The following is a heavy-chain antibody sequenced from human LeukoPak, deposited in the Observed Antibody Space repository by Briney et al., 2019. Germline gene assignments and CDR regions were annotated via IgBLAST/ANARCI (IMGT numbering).Heavy chain of an antibody. V-gene: IGHV3-48*04. CDR2: ISSSGSTI. CDR1: GFTFSSYS. CDR3: ARLEDSSGCFDY. D-gene: IGHD6-19*01. Sequence: GGSLRLSCAASGFTFSSYSMNWVRQAPGKGLEWVSYISSSGSTIYYADSVKGRFTISRDNAKNSLYLQMNSLRAEDTAVYYCARLEDSSGCFDYWGQGTLVTVSS. J-gene: IGHJ4*02.